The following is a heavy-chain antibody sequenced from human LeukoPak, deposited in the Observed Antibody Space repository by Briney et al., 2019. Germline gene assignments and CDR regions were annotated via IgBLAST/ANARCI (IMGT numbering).Heavy chain of an antibody. CDR3: AREFVQTTSFDY. CDR2: INHSGFT. J-gene: IGHJ4*02. V-gene: IGHV4-34*01. CDR1: RGSFSDNY. D-gene: IGHD4-17*01. Sequence: PSETLSLTCAVYRGSFSDNYRSWIRQPPGKGLEWIGEINHSGFTNYNPSLKSRVTISVDTSKKQFSLNLNSVTAADTAVYYCAREFVQTTSFDYWGQGILVTVSS.